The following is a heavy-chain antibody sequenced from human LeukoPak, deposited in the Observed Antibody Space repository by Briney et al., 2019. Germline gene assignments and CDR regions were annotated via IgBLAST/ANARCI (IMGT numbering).Heavy chain of an antibody. CDR3: ARAGHYYDSSGSLDY. J-gene: IGHJ4*02. D-gene: IGHD3-22*01. CDR2: IIPILGIA. CDR1: GGTFSSYA. V-gene: IGHV1-69*04. Sequence: SVKVSCKASGGTFSSYAISWVRQAPGQGLEWMGRIIPILGIANYAQKFQGRVTITADKSTSTAYMELSSLRSEDTAVYCCARAGHYYDSSGSLDYWGQGTLVTASS.